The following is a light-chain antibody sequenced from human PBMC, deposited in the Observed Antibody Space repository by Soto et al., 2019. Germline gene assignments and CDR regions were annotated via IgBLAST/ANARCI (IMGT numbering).Light chain of an antibody. V-gene: IGLV1-40*01. CDR2: GNS. CDR3: HSYESSLRGLV. J-gene: IGLJ2*01. CDR1: SSNIGAGYD. Sequence: QSVLTQPPSVSGAPGQRVTISCTGSSSNIGAGYDVHWYQQLPGTAPKLLIYGNSNRPSGVPDRFSGSKSGTSASLAISGLQAEDGADYYCHSYESSLRGLVFGGGTKLTVL.